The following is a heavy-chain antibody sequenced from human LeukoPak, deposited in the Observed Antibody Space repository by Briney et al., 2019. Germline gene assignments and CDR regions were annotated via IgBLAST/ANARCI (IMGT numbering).Heavy chain of an antibody. J-gene: IGHJ6*02. CDR3: ARDRVQGSGERIYYYYGMDV. V-gene: IGHV3-48*03. CDR1: GFTFSRYE. D-gene: IGHD3-10*01. CDR2: ISSSGSTI. Sequence: PGGSLRLFCAASGFTFSRYEVNGLRQAPGKGLECVSYISSSGSTIYYADSVKGRFTISRDNAKNSLYLQMNSLRAEDTAVYYCARDRVQGSGERIYYYYGMDVWGQGTTVTVSS.